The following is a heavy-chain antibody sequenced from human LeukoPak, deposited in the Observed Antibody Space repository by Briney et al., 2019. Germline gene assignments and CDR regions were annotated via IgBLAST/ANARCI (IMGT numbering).Heavy chain of an antibody. Sequence: GGSLRLSCAASGFTFSHYAMSWVRQAPGKGLEWVSGISGSGGSTYYADSVKGRFTVSRDNSKNTLYLQMTSLRVEDTAVYYCAKELAYAYYFDVWGKGTTVTVS. V-gene: IGHV3-23*01. CDR1: GFTFSHYA. J-gene: IGHJ6*03. CDR2: ISGSGGST. D-gene: IGHD1-1*01. CDR3: AKELAYAYYFDV.